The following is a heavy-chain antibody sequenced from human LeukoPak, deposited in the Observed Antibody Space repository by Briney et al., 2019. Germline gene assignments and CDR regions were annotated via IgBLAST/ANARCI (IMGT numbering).Heavy chain of an antibody. CDR3: AILPATDTYYYDNSGYYRPGVH. CDR1: GGSISSSHYY. V-gene: IGHV4-39*07. D-gene: IGHD3-22*01. J-gene: IGHJ4*02. Sequence: SETLSLTCTVSGGSISSSHYYWGWIRQPPGKELEWIGSIYYTGSTYYNPSLKSRVTISVDTSKNQFSLKLRFATAADTAVYYCAILPATDTYYYDNSGYYRPGVHWGQGTLVTVSS. CDR2: IYYTGST.